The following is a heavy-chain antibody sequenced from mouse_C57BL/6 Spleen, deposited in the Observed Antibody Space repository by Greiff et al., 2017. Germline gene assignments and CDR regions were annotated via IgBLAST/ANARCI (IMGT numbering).Heavy chain of an antibody. CDR3: ARYYYGSEDYCDY. CDR2: IYPGDGDT. CDR1: GYTFTSSW. Sequence: QVQLQQPGAELVKPGASVKMSCKASGYTFTSSWMNWVKQRPGQGLEWIGRIYPGDGDTNYNGKFKGKATLTADKSSSTAYMQLSSLTSEDSEVYFCARYYYGSEDYCDYWGQGTTLTVAA. V-gene: IGHV1-82*01. J-gene: IGHJ2*01. D-gene: IGHD1-1*01.